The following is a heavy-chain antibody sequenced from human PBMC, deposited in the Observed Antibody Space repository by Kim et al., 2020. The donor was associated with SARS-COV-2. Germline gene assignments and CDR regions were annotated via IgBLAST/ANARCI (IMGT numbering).Heavy chain of an antibody. D-gene: IGHD3-16*01. CDR3: ARDSGLGDEL. J-gene: IGHJ4*02. V-gene: IGHV3-7*01. Sequence: EKSYGDSVTCRFTISRDNAKNSLYLQMNSLRAEDTAVYYCARDSGLGDELWGQGTLVTVSS. CDR2: EK.